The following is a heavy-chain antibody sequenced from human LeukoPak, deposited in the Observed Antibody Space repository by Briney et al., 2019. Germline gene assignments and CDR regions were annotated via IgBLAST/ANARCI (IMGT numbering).Heavy chain of an antibody. Sequence: GGSLRLSCAASGFSFSSYGMHWVRQAPGKGLEWVAFIRYDGSNKYYADSVKGRFTISRDNFENTLYLQMGSLRTEDMAVYYCARVGDQDAFDIWGQGTVVTVSS. CDR1: GFSFSSYG. D-gene: IGHD2-21*01. V-gene: IGHV3-30*02. J-gene: IGHJ3*02. CDR2: IRYDGSNK. CDR3: ARVGDQDAFDI.